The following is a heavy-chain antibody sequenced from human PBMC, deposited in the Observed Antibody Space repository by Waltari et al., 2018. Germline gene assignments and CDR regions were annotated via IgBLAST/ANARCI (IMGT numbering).Heavy chain of an antibody. V-gene: IGHV3-30*19. CDR3: ARRSSMGVFRALDI. CDR2: ISGDGTTD. D-gene: IGHD6-19*01. Sequence: QVHLVEAGGGVVHPGRSLRLTCHASGFTFSWYSLNWVRQAPGKGLEWVAFISGDGTTDHYADSVKGRFTISRDNSKNTLFLQMNSLKAEDTAIYYCARRSSMGVFRALDIWGQGTMVSVSS. CDR1: GFTFSWYS. J-gene: IGHJ3*02.